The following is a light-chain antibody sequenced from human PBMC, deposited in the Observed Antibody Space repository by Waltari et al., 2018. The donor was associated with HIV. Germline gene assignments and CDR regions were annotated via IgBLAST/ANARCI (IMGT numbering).Light chain of an antibody. CDR1: QVIYNY. CDR2: AAS. Sequence: DIQMTQSPSSLSVSVGDRVTITCRASQVIYNYVRWYQQKPGKVPKLLIFAASTLHYGVPSRFSGSGSGTDFTLTITSLQPEDVASYYCQEYYSAPLTFGGGTKVEI. V-gene: IGKV1-27*01. CDR3: QEYYSAPLT. J-gene: IGKJ4*01.